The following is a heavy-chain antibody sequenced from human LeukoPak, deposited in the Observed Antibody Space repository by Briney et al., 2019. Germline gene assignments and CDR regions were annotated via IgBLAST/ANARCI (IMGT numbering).Heavy chain of an antibody. Sequence: SETLSLTCAVYGGSFSGYYWTWIRQPPGKGLEWIGEINHGGSTNYNPSLKSRVTISVGTSKNQFSLKLSSVTAADTAVYYCARYLDYGGNSRVFQHWGQGTLVTVSS. J-gene: IGHJ1*01. D-gene: IGHD4-23*01. CDR3: ARYLDYGGNSRVFQH. CDR1: GGSFSGYY. V-gene: IGHV4-34*01. CDR2: INHGGST.